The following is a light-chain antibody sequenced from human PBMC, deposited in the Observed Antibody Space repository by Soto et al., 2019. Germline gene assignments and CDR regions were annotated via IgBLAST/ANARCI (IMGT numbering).Light chain of an antibody. Sequence: SYELTQPPSVSVSPGQTASITCSGEKLGNRYVCWYQQKPGHSPLLVIYQNTKRPSGIPERFSGSNSGSTATLTISGTQAVDEADYYCQAWDSNSARYVFGTGTKLTVL. CDR1: KLGNRY. J-gene: IGLJ1*01. CDR2: QNT. CDR3: QAWDSNSARYV. V-gene: IGLV3-1*01.